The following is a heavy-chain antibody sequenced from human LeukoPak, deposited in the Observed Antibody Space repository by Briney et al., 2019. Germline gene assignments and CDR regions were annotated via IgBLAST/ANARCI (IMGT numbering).Heavy chain of an antibody. Sequence: GGSLRLSCAASGFTFSSYDMHWVRQSTGKGLKWVSAIGTAVDPDYPGSVKARFTISRENAKNSLYLQMTSLRAGDRAVYYCARARKTAGTRTGSLLFDYWGQGTLVTVSS. CDR3: ARARKTAGTRTGSLLFDY. J-gene: IGHJ4*02. D-gene: IGHD6-13*01. V-gene: IGHV3-13*05. CDR2: IGTAVDP. CDR1: GFTFSSYD.